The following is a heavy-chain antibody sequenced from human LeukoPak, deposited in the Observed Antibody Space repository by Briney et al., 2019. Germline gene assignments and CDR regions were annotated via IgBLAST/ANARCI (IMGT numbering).Heavy chain of an antibody. J-gene: IGHJ5*02. Sequence: SETLSLTCSVSGGSISGTIYYWGWIRQPPGMELEWIGSIHYTESTYYNPPLKSRATISVDTSKNHFSLKLISMTAADTALYYCARGHYGDYNWFDPWGQGTLVTVS. CDR1: GGSISGTIYY. V-gene: IGHV4-39*02. D-gene: IGHD4-17*01. CDR3: ARGHYGDYNWFDP. CDR2: IHYTEST.